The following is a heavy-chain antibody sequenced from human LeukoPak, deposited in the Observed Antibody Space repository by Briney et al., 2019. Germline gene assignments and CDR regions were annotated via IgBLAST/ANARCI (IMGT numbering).Heavy chain of an antibody. D-gene: IGHD1-26*01. V-gene: IGHV3-30-3*01. J-gene: IGHJ4*02. CDR1: GFTFSSYA. CDR3: ARDYAPSGAPEFDY. Sequence: PGGSLRLSCAASGFTFSSYAMHWVRQAPGKGLEWVAVISYDGSNKYYADSVKGRFTISRDNSKNTLYLQMNSLRAEDTAVYYCARDYAPSGAPEFDYWGQGTLVTVSS. CDR2: ISYDGSNK.